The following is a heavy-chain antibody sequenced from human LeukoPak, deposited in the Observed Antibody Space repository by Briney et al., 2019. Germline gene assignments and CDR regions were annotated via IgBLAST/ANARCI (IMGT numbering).Heavy chain of an antibody. J-gene: IGHJ4*02. CDR1: GYTFTSYY. CDR2: INPSGGST. CDR3: ARDVEMYDYVWGSYRYFDY. Sequence: ASVKVSCKASGYTFTSYYMHWVRQAPGQGLEWMGIINPSGGSTSYAQKFQGRVTMTRDTSISTAYMELSRLRSDDTAVYYCARDVEMYDYVWGSYRYFDYWGQGTLVTVSS. V-gene: IGHV1-46*01. D-gene: IGHD3-16*02.